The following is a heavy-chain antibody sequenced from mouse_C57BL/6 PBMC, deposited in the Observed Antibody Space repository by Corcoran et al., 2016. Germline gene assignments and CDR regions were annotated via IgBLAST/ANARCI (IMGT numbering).Heavy chain of an antibody. Sequence: QVQLKQSWADLVMPGASVKLSCKASGYTFTDHYINWVKQGPGQGLEWIARIYPGSGNTYYNEKFKGKATLTAEKSSSTAYMQLSSLTSEDSAVYFCESGKFYYGNYCSMDYWGQGTSVTVSS. CDR2: IYPGSGNT. D-gene: IGHD2-1*01. CDR3: ESGKFYYGNYCSMDY. J-gene: IGHJ4*01. CDR1: GYTFTDHY. V-gene: IGHV1-76*01.